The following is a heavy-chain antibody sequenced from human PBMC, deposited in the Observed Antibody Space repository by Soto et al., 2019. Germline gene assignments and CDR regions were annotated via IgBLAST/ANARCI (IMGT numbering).Heavy chain of an antibody. CDR2: INHSGST. V-gene: IGHV4-34*01. Sequence: PSETLSLTCAVYVGTFSGYYLSWIRQPPGKGLEWIGEINHSGSTNYNPSLKSRVTISVDTSKNPFSLKLSSVNAADTAVYYCARGRCGGSCYFIPTNWFDPWRQETLVTVSS. CDR1: VGTFSGYY. D-gene: IGHD2-15*01. J-gene: IGHJ5*01. CDR3: ARGRCGGSCYFIPTNWFDP.